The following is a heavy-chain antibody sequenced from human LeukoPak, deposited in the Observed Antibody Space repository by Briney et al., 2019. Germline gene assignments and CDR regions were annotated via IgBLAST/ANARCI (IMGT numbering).Heavy chain of an antibody. Sequence: SETLSLTCTVSGGSISSYYWSWIRQPPGKGLEWIGYIYYSGSTYYNPSLKSRVTISVDTSKNQFSLKLSSVTAADTAVYYCARRGYSYGNAFDIWGQGTMVTVSS. CDR1: GGSISSYY. CDR3: ARRGYSYGNAFDI. CDR2: IYYSGST. D-gene: IGHD5-18*01. J-gene: IGHJ3*02. V-gene: IGHV4-59*04.